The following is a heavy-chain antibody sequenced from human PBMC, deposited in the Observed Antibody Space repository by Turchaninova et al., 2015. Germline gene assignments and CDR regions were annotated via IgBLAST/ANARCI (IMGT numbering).Heavy chain of an antibody. CDR2: IVPMLGIG. J-gene: IGHJ5*02. D-gene: IGHD1-1*01. Sequence: QVQLVQSGAEVKKPGSSVKVSCKASGGTFSNYDISWVRQAPGQGLEWMGGIVPMLGIGTSAQNFQGRCTITASNSTVYMDLSGLRSEDTAVFYCAGSPTGVFNWFDPWGQGTSVTVSS. CDR1: GGTFSNYD. CDR3: AGSPTGVFNWFDP. V-gene: IGHV1-69*10.